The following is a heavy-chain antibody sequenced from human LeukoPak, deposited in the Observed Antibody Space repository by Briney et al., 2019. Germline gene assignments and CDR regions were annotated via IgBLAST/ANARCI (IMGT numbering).Heavy chain of an antibody. CDR3: ARVAYGDYEFHWFDP. D-gene: IGHD4-17*01. V-gene: IGHV4-61*01. J-gene: IGHJ5*02. Sequence: SETLSLTCTVSGYSISSGYYWSWIRQPPGKGLEWIGYIYYSGSTNYNPSLKSRVTISVDTSKNQFSLKLSSVTAADTAVYYCARVAYGDYEFHWFDPWGQGTLVTVSS. CDR2: IYYSGST. CDR1: GYSISSGYY.